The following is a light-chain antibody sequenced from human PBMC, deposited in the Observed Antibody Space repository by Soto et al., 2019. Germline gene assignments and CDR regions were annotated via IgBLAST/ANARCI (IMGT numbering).Light chain of an antibody. V-gene: IGKV1-8*01. CDR3: QQYYSYPIT. CDR2: AAS. J-gene: IGKJ5*01. CDR1: QDVAGY. Sequence: IQVTQSPSSVSAPEGDRVTITRRASQDVAGYLAWYQHKPGRAPKLLIYAASTLQSGVPSRFSGSGSGTDFTLTISSLQSEDFAAYYCQQYYSYPITFGQGTRLEI.